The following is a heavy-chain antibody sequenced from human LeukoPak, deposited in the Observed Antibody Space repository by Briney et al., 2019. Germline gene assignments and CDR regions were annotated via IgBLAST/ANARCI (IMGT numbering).Heavy chain of an antibody. J-gene: IGHJ4*02. D-gene: IGHD1-14*01. CDR3: ANYRKPQGLDY. CDR1: RFTFGTYA. Sequence: PGGSLRLSCAVSRFTFGTYAMSWVRQAPGQGLEWVSAISANGADKYYADSVKGRFTISRDNSKNTLFLQMTSLRVEDTAVYYCANYRKPQGLDYWGQGTLVTVSS. V-gene: IGHV3-23*01. CDR2: ISANGADK.